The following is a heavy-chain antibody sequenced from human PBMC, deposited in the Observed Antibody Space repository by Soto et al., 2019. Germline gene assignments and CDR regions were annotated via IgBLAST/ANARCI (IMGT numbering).Heavy chain of an antibody. V-gene: IGHV3-7*01. D-gene: IGHD3-3*01. J-gene: IGHJ4*02. Sequence: GGSLRLSCAASGFTFSNYWMSWVRQAPGKGLERVANINRDGSEKYYGDSVRGRFTISRDNPKNSLYLQMTSLSVDDTALYYCARAGVSYGLDFWGQGTLVSVSS. CDR2: INRDGSEK. CDR3: ARAGVSYGLDF. CDR1: GFTFSNYW.